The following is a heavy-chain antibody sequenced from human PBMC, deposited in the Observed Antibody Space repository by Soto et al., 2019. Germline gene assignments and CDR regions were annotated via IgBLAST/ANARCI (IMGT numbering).Heavy chain of an antibody. Sequence: EVQLLESGGNLVQPGGSLRLSCAASGFTFSSYAMSWVRQAPGKGLEWVSTVGVSGATTYYTDSVKGRFTISRDNSNNTLFLQMPRLRAEDTAIYYCAKFRAGLGSQTDSGGQGALVTVSS. CDR1: GFTFSSYA. D-gene: IGHD3-10*01. V-gene: IGHV3-23*01. CDR2: VGVSGATT. J-gene: IGHJ4*02. CDR3: AKFRAGLGSQTDS.